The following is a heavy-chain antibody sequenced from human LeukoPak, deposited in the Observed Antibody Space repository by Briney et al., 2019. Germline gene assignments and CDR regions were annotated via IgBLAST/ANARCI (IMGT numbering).Heavy chain of an antibody. D-gene: IGHD6-19*01. Sequence: GGSLRLSCAASGFTFSSYAMSWVRQAPGKGLEWVSAISGSGSTYYADSVMGRFTISRDNSKNTLYLQMNSLRAEDTAVYYCAKGYSVAGTSYWGQGTLVTVSS. V-gene: IGHV3-23*01. J-gene: IGHJ4*02. CDR1: GFTFSSYA. CDR2: ISGSGST. CDR3: AKGYSVAGTSY.